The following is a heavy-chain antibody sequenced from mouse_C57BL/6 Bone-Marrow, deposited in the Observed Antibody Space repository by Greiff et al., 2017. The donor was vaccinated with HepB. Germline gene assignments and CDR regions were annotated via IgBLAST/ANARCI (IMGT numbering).Heavy chain of an antibody. V-gene: IGHV7-3*01. J-gene: IGHJ2*01. CDR3: ARTGYCFDF. Sequence: EVKLVESGGGLVQPGGSLSLSCAASGFTFTDYYMSWVRQPPGKALEWLGFIRNKANGYTSEYSASVKGRFTISRDNSQSILYLQMNALRAEDSATYYCARTGYCFDFGGQGTTLTVSS. D-gene: IGHD2-2*01. CDR2: IRNKANGYTS. CDR1: GFTFTDYY.